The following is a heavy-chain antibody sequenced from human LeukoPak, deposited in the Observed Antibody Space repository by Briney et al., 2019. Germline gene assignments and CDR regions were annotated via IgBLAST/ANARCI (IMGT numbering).Heavy chain of an antibody. CDR3: ARDLIGCSATGCFFDY. J-gene: IGHJ4*02. D-gene: IGHD2-2*01. Sequence: ASVKVSCKASGCTFIGHYIHWVRQAPGQGLEWMGRINPNSGDTSYAQKFQGRVTMTRDTSISTAYMELSRLTSDDTAVYYCARDLIGCSATGCFFDYWGQGTLVTVSS. CDR2: INPNSGDT. V-gene: IGHV1-2*06. CDR1: GCTFIGHY.